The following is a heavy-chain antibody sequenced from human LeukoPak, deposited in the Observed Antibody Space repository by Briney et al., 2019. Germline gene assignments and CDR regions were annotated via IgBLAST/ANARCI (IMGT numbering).Heavy chain of an antibody. CDR1: GGTFSSYA. J-gene: IGHJ5*02. D-gene: IGHD2-2*01. V-gene: IGHV1-69*06. Sequence: GASVKVSCKASGGTFSSYAISWVRQAPGQGLEWMGGIIPIFGTANYAQKFQGRVTITADKSTSTAYMELSSLRSEDTAVYYCAREAGCSRTSCYAGARWFDPWGQGTLVTVSS. CDR3: AREAGCSRTSCYAGARWFDP. CDR2: IIPIFGTA.